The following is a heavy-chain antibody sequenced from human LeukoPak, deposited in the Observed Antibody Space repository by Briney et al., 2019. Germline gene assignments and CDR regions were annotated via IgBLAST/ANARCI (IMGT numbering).Heavy chain of an antibody. D-gene: IGHD2-15*01. CDR1: GFTFDDYG. Sequence: GGSLRLSCAASGFTFDDYGMSWVRQPPGKGLEWVSGINWNGGSTGYADSVKGRFTISRDNAKNSLYLQMNSLRADDTAVYYCAKIMALYCSGGSCNEIDYWGQGTLVTVSS. J-gene: IGHJ4*02. CDR3: AKIMALYCSGGSCNEIDY. V-gene: IGHV3-20*04. CDR2: INWNGGST.